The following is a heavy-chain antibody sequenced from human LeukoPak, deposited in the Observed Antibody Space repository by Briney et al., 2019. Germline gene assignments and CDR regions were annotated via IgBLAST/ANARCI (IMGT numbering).Heavy chain of an antibody. V-gene: IGHV3-23*01. CDR1: GFTFSSYA. CDR3: ARDRAARPPYYYYMDV. J-gene: IGHJ6*03. Sequence: GGSLRLSCAASGFTFSSYAMSWVRQAPGKGLEWVSAISGSGGSTYYADSVKGRFTISRDNSKNTLYLQMNSLRAEDTAVYYCARDRAARPPYYYYMDVWGKGTTVTVSS. D-gene: IGHD6-6*01. CDR2: ISGSGGST.